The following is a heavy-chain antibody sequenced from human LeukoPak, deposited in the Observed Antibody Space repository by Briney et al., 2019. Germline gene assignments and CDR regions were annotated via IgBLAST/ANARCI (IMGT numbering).Heavy chain of an antibody. CDR1: GGSISSYY. CDR2: IDTSGIT. J-gene: IGHJ5*02. V-gene: IGHV4-4*07. D-gene: IGHD6-19*01. Sequence: KPSETLSLTCTVSGGSISSYYWSWIRQPAGKGLEWIGRIDTSGITNYNPSLKSRVTISVDTSKNQFSLKLSSVTAADTAVYYCARIAVAEGFDPWGQGTLVTVSS. CDR3: ARIAVAEGFDP.